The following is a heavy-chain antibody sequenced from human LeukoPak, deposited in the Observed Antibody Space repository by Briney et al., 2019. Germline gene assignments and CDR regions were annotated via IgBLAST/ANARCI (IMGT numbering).Heavy chain of an antibody. CDR1: GFTFSTSW. CDR2: IKPDGSET. Sequence: GGSLRLSCAASGFTFSTSWMAWVRQAPGKGLEWVANIKPDGSETHYGDSVKGRFTISRDNARNSLNLQMDSLRVDDTAVYFCARDWNFNLDVWGQGTAVTVSS. V-gene: IGHV3-7*04. J-gene: IGHJ6*02. D-gene: IGHD1-7*01. CDR3: ARDWNFNLDV.